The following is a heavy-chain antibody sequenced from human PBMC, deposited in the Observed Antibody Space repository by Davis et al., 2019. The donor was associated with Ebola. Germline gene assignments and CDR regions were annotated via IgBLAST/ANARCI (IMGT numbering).Heavy chain of an antibody. CDR2: IYYSGST. CDR3: ARGGHDYMYYYGMDV. D-gene: IGHD4-11*01. V-gene: IGHV4-30-4*01. J-gene: IGHJ6*02. CDR1: GGSISSGDYY. Sequence: SETLSLTCTVSGGSISSGDYYWSWIRQPPGKGLEWIGYIYYSGSTYYNPSLKSRVTISVDTSKNQFSLKLRSVTAADTAVYYCARGGHDYMYYYGMDVWGQGTTVTVSS.